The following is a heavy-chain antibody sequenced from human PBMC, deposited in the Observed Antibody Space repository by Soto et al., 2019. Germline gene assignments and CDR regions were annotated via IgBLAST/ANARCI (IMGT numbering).Heavy chain of an antibody. D-gene: IGHD3-9*01. CDR2: INPSGGST. Sequence: AVKVSCKACGYTFTSYYMHWVRQAPGQGLEWMGIINPSGGSTSYAQKFQGRVTMTRDTSTSTVYMELSSLRSEDTAVDYGARGPELRYFDWLPTGFAYRGQGTVVTVSS. CDR3: ARGPELRYFDWLPTGFAY. CDR1: GYTFTSYY. J-gene: IGHJ4*02. V-gene: IGHV1-46*01.